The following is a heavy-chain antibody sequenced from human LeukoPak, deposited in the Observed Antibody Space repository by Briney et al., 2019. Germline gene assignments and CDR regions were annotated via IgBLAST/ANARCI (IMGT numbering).Heavy chain of an antibody. V-gene: IGHV3-74*01. Sequence: GGSLRLSCAASGLTFSSHWMHWVRQAPGKGLVWVSRITNDGSSTTYADSVKGRFTISRDNAKNMLYLQVNSLRAEDTAVYYCARDRIYTGYSSSWLSYWGQGTLVTVSS. CDR2: ITNDGSST. D-gene: IGHD6-13*01. CDR1: GLTFSSHW. CDR3: ARDRIYTGYSSSWLSY. J-gene: IGHJ4*02.